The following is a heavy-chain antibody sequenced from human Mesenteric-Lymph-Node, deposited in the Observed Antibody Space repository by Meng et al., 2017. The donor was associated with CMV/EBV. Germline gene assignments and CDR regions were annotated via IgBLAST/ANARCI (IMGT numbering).Heavy chain of an antibody. CDR1: EFTFSAYY. J-gene: IGHJ2*01. Sequence: SCAASEFTFSAYYMSWIRQAPGKGLEWVSYISSSGSTIYYADSVKGRFTISRDNAKNSLYLQMNSLRAEDTAVYYCARRVGGAWYFDLWGRGTLVTVSS. D-gene: IGHD1-26*01. CDR2: ISSSGSTI. CDR3: ARRVGGAWYFDL. V-gene: IGHV3-11*01.